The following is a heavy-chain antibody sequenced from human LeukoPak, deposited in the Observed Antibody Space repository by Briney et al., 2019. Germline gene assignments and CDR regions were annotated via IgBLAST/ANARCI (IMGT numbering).Heavy chain of an antibody. CDR2: MNPNSGNT. D-gene: IGHD3-3*01. J-gene: IGHJ4*02. CDR1: GYTFTSYD. CDR3: ARDRTIDYDFWSGQFDY. V-gene: IGHV1-8*01. Sequence: ASVKVSCKASGYTFTSYDINWVRQATGQGLEWMGWMNPNSGNTGYAQKFQGRVTMTRDTSTSTVYMELSSLRSEDTAVYYCARDRTIDYDFWSGQFDYWGQGTLVTVSS.